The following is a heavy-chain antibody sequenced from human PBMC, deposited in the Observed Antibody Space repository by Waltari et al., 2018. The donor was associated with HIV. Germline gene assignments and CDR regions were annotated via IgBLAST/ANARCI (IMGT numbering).Heavy chain of an antibody. Sequence: EVQLVQSGGDFIQPGGSLRLSFAASGFPVSSNYMRWVRQAPGKGLEWVSVIYSGGNTYYADSVKGRFTISRDNSKNTLYLQLNSLRAEDSAVYYCARDLGSSSWYNYYYGMDVWGQGTTVTVSS. D-gene: IGHD6-13*01. CDR3: ARDLGSSSWYNYYYGMDV. J-gene: IGHJ6*02. CDR2: IYSGGNT. V-gene: IGHV3-53*01. CDR1: GFPVSSNY.